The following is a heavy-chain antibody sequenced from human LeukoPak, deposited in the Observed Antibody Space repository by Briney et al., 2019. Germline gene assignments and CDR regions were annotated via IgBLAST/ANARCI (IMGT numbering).Heavy chain of an antibody. D-gene: IGHD2-15*01. CDR1: GYTFTCYY. CDR3: AREVVAATGFDY. J-gene: IGHJ4*02. Sequence: ASVTVSCTSSGYTFTCYYMHWVRQAPGQGLEWMGWINPNSGGTNYAQKFQGRVTMTRDTSISTAYMELSRLRSDDTAVYYCAREVVAATGFDYWGQGTLVTVSS. CDR2: INPNSGGT. V-gene: IGHV1-2*02.